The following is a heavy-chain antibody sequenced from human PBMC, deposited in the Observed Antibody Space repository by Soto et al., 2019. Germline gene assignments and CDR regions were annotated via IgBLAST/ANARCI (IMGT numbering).Heavy chain of an antibody. CDR2: ISAYNGNT. CDR1: GYTFTSYG. J-gene: IGHJ6*02. Sequence: QVQLVQSGAEVKKPGASVKVSCKASGYTFTSYGISWVRQAPGQGLEWMGWISAYNGNTNYAQKLQGRVTMTTDTSTXXAXMXXRSLRSDDTAVYYCARGPVYCGGDCYSIHYYGMDVWGQGTTVTVSS. V-gene: IGHV1-18*01. D-gene: IGHD2-21*02. CDR3: ARGPVYCGGDCYSIHYYGMDV.